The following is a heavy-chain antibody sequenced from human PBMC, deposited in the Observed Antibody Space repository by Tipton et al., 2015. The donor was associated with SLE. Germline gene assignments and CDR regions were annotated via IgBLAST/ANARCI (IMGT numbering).Heavy chain of an antibody. D-gene: IGHD4-17*01. CDR3: ARKMTCADYGEPSPCRAYYYGMDV. CDR1: GFTFSTYA. Sequence: SLRLSCAASGFTFSTYALHWVRQAPGKGLEWVSYISSNGGTVYYADSVKGRFTISRDNAKNSLYLQMNSPRAEDTAVYYCARKMTCADYGEPSPCRAYYYGMDVWGQGTTVTVSS. V-gene: IGHV3-48*03. CDR2: ISSNGGTV. J-gene: IGHJ6*02.